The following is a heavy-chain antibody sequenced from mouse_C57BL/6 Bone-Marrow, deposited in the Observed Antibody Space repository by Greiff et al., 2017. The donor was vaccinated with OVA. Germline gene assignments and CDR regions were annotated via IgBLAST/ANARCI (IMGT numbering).Heavy chain of an antibody. CDR1: GYTFTSYW. V-gene: IGHV1-64*01. CDR3: ARGGLRLTYWYFDV. D-gene: IGHD2-4*01. Sequence: QVQLQQSGAELVKPGASVKLSCKASGYTFTSYWMHWVKQRPGQGLEWIGMIHPNSGSTNYNEKFKSKATLTVDKSSSTAYMQLSSLTSEDSAVYYCARGGLRLTYWYFDVWGTGTTVTVSS. J-gene: IGHJ1*03. CDR2: IHPNSGST.